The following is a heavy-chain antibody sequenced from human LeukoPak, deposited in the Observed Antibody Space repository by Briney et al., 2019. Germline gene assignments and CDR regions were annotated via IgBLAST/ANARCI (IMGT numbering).Heavy chain of an antibody. CDR1: GGSISSYY. J-gene: IGHJ4*02. D-gene: IGHD2-21*02. CDR2: IYYSGST. CDR3: ARDRGGDGDYFDY. V-gene: IGHV4-59*01. Sequence: SETLSLTCTVSGGSISSYYWSWIRQPPGKGLEWIGYIYYSGSTNYSPSLKSRVTISVDTSKNQFSLKLSSVTAADTAVYYCARDRGGDGDYFDYWGQGTLVTVSS.